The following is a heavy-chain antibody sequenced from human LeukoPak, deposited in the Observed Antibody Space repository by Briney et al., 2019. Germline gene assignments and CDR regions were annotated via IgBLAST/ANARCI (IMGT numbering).Heavy chain of an antibody. V-gene: IGHV6-1*01. CDR1: GDSVSSNSAA. D-gene: IGHD2-8*01. CDR2: TFYRSKWYN. Sequence: SQTLSLTCALSGDSVSSNSAAWNWIRQSPSRGLEWLGRTFYRSKWYNEYAVTVKTRITINPDTSKNQFSLQLNSVTPEDTAVYYCARSVNNWFDPWGQGTLVTVSS. CDR3: ARSVNNWFDP. J-gene: IGHJ5*02.